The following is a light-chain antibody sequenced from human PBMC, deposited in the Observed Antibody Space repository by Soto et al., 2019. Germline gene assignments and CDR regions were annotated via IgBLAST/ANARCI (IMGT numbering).Light chain of an antibody. Sequence: DIVMTQSPATLSVSPGERATLSCRAIQSVISNLAWYQQKPDQAPRLLIYGADTRATGIPARFSGSGSGTEFTLTISSRQSEDFAVYYCQQYNNWPLTFGGGTKVEIK. CDR1: QSVISN. V-gene: IGKV3-15*01. J-gene: IGKJ4*01. CDR3: QQYNNWPLT. CDR2: GAD.